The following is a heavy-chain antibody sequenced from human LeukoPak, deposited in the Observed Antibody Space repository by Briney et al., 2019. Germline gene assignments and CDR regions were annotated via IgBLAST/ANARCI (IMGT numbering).Heavy chain of an antibody. V-gene: IGHV1-46*01. D-gene: IGHD1-1*01. CDR3: AKGRDIQLEPQPLDY. CDR2: INPSGGST. Sequence: ASVKVSCKASGYTFTSYYMHWVRQAPGQGLEWMGIINPSGGSTSYAQKFQGRVTMTRDTSTSTVYMELSSLRSEDTAVYYCAKGRDIQLEPQPLDYWGQGTLVTVSS. J-gene: IGHJ4*02. CDR1: GYTFTSYY.